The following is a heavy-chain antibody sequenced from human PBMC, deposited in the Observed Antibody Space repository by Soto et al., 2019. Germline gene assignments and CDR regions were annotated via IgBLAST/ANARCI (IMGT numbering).Heavy chain of an antibody. CDR1: GSTFSSYG. CDR3: AKDSIGYYYYGMDV. Sequence: PGGSLRLSCAASGSTFSSYGMHWVRQAPGKGLEWVAVISYDGSNKYYADSVKGRFTISRDNSKNTLYLQMNSLRAEDTAVYYCAKDSIGYYYYGMDVWGQGTTVTVSS. V-gene: IGHV3-30*18. CDR2: ISYDGSNK. J-gene: IGHJ6*02.